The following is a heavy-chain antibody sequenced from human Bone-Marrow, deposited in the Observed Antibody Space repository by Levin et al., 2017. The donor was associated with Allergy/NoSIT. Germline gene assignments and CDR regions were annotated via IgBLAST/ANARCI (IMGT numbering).Heavy chain of an antibody. Sequence: GESLKISCAASGFTFSSYAMSWVRQAPGKGLEWVSAISGSGGSTYYADSVKGRFTISRDNSKNTLYLQMNSLRAEDTAVYYCAKAAGCRKTYKDYGDYVPLDYWGQGTLVTVSS. D-gene: IGHD4-17*01. CDR2: ISGSGGST. J-gene: IGHJ4*02. CDR1: GFTFSSYA. V-gene: IGHV3-23*01. CDR3: AKAAGCRKTYKDYGDYVPLDY.